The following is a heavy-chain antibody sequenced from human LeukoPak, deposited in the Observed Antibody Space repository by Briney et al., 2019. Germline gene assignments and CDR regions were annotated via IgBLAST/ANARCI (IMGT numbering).Heavy chain of an antibody. Sequence: ASVKVSCKASGYTFTGYYMYWVRQAPGQGLEWMGWINPNSGGTNYAQKFQGRVTMTRDTSISTAYMELSRLRSDDTAVYYCARSGVYYYDRGALDYWGQGTLVTVSS. CDR2: INPNSGGT. CDR3: ARSGVYYYDRGALDY. V-gene: IGHV1-2*02. CDR1: GYTFTGYY. J-gene: IGHJ4*02. D-gene: IGHD3-22*01.